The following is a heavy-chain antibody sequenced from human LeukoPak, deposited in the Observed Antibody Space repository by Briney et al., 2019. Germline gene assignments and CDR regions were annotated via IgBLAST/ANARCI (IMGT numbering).Heavy chain of an antibody. V-gene: IGHV3-43D*03. D-gene: IGHD2-15*01. Sequence: GGSLRLSCAASGFTFDNFATHWVRQAPGKGLEWVSLISWDGGSTEYVDSVKGRFNISRDNSKNSLYLQMNSLGAEDTALYYCAKDITDCSDGRCYGYFDYWGQGTLVTVSS. CDR1: GFTFDNFA. CDR2: ISWDGGST. CDR3: AKDITDCSDGRCYGYFDY. J-gene: IGHJ4*02.